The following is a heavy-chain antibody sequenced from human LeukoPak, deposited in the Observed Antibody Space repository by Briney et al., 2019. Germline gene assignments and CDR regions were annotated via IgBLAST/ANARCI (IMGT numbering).Heavy chain of an antibody. V-gene: IGHV1-46*01. J-gene: IGHJ6*02. CDR3: ARGRTREWLLQKRRYYYGMDV. Sequence: GASLKVSCKASGYTFTSYYIHWVRQAPGQGLEYMGIIRPSGSTAYAQKFQGRVTMTRNTSISTAYMELSSLRSEDTAVYYCARGRTREWLLQKRRYYYGMDVWGQETTVTVSS. D-gene: IGHD3-3*01. CDR2: IRPSGST. CDR1: GYTFTSYY.